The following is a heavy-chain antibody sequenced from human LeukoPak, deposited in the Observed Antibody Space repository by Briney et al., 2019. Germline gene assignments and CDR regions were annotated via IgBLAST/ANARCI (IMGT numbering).Heavy chain of an antibody. J-gene: IGHJ4*02. Sequence: PGGSLRLSCAASGFTFSSYSMNWVRQAPGKGLEWVSSISSSSSYIYYADSVKGRFTISRDNAKNSLYLQMNSLRAEDTAVYYCARSGLFFKLDYDILTGYYPAFDYWGQGTLVTVSS. CDR2: ISSSSSYI. CDR3: ARSGLFFKLDYDILTGYYPAFDY. V-gene: IGHV3-21*01. CDR1: GFTFSSYS. D-gene: IGHD3-9*01.